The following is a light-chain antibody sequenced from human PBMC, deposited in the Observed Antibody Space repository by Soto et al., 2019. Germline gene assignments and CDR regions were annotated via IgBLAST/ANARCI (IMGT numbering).Light chain of an antibody. CDR1: QGIRNY. CDR3: QKYKSAPRT. V-gene: IGKV1-27*01. Sequence: DIQMTQSPSSLSASIGDRVTITCRASQGIRNYLAWYQQKPGKVPKVLIYAASTLQSGVPSRFSGSGSGTDFTLTISSLQPEDVATYYCQKYKSAPRTFGQGTKVEIK. CDR2: AAS. J-gene: IGKJ1*01.